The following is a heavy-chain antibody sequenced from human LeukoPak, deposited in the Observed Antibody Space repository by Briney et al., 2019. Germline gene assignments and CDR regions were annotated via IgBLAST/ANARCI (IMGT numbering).Heavy chain of an antibody. CDR1: GGSISSGDYY. J-gene: IGHJ4*02. D-gene: IGHD6-13*01. Sequence: SETLSLTCTVSGGSISSGDYYWSWIRQPPGKGLEWIGYIYYSGSTYYNPSLKSRVTISVDTSKNQFSLKLSSVTAADTAVYYCASSLQDFIAAAGTGYFDYWGQGTLVTVSS. CDR3: ASSLQDFIAAAGTGYFDY. CDR2: IYYSGST. V-gene: IGHV4-30-4*01.